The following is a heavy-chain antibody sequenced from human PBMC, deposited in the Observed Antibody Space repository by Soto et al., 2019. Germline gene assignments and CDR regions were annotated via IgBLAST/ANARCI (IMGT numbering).Heavy chain of an antibody. D-gene: IGHD4-17*01. Sequence: EVQLVESGGGLVQPGGSLRLSCAASGFTVSSNYMSWVRHAPGKGLEWVSVISSGGSTYYADSVKGRLTIARDNSKNTLYLQMKSLRAEDTAVYYCARGGSYGCNSEGEIDYWGKGDLVTVSS. CDR3: ARGGSYGCNSEGEIDY. CDR1: GFTVSSNY. V-gene: IGHV3-66*01. J-gene: IGHJ4*02. CDR2: ISSGGST.